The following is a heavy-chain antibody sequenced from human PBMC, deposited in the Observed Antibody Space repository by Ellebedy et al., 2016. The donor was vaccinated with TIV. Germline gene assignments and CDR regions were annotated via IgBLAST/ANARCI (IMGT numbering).Heavy chain of an antibody. CDR2: ISGSSSYI. Sequence: GESLKISCAASGFTFSSFAMSWVRQAPGKGLEWVSAISGSSSYISYADSVKGRFTISRDNAKNSLYLQMNSLRDDDTAVYYCARDGTTSSMDIWGQGTMVIVSS. CDR1: GFTFSSFA. J-gene: IGHJ3*02. V-gene: IGHV3-21*01. CDR3: ARDGTTSSMDI. D-gene: IGHD1-1*01.